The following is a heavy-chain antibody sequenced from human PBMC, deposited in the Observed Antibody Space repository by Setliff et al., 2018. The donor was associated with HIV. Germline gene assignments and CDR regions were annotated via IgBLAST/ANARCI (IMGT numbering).Heavy chain of an antibody. CDR3: AGGRYFRDIRDSRFDF. CDR1: GDSIISSRNF. D-gene: IGHD3-9*01. V-gene: IGHV4-39*01. CDR2: IHSSGST. J-gene: IGHJ4*02. Sequence: SETLSLTCTVSGDSIISSRNFWGWIRQPPGKGLEWIGNIHSSGSTYYNPSLKSRVFISVDLSINQFSLKLHSVTAADTAVYYCAGGRYFRDIRDSRFDFWGQGMLVTVSS.